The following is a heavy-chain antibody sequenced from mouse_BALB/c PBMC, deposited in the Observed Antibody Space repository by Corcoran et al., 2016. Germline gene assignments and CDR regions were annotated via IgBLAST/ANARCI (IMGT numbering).Heavy chain of an antibody. J-gene: IGHJ4*01. CDR3: ARKDGYYYYAMDY. CDR2: INPYNDGT. D-gene: IGHD2-3*01. V-gene: IGHV1S136*01. CDR1: GYTFPSYV. Sequence: EVQLQQSGPELVKPGASVKMSCKASGYTFPSYVMHWVKQKPGQGLEWIGYINPYNDGTKYNEKFKGKATLTSDKSSSTAYMELSSLTSEDSAVYYCARKDGYYYYAMDYWGQGTSVTVSS.